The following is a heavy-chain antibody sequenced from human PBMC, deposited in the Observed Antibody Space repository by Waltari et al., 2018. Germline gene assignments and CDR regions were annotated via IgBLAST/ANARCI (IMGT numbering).Heavy chain of an antibody. D-gene: IGHD6-6*01. V-gene: IGHV3-23*03. J-gene: IGHJ4*02. CDR1: GFTFSSYA. Sequence: EVQLLESGGGLVQPGGSLRLSCAASGFTFSSYAMSWVRQAPGKGLEWVSVIYSGGSSTYYADSVKGRFTISRDNSKNTLYLQMNSRRAEDTAVYYCAKDRRRDSSSLPGGGYSPVDYWGQGTLVTVSS. CDR3: AKDRRRDSSSLPGGGYSPVDY. CDR2: IYSGGSST.